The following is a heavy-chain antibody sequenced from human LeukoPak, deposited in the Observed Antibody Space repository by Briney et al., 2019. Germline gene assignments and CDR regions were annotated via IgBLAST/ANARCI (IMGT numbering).Heavy chain of an antibody. CDR3: ARVRDYSNYGPIFDY. V-gene: IGHV4-30-4*01. CDR1: GGSISSGDYY. J-gene: IGHJ4*02. D-gene: IGHD4-11*01. Sequence: SETLSLTCTVSGGSISSGDYYWSWIRQPPGKGLEWIGYIYYSGSTYYNPSLKSRVTISVDTSKNQFSLKLSSVTAADTAVYYCARVRDYSNYGPIFDYWGQGTLVTVSS. CDR2: IYYSGST.